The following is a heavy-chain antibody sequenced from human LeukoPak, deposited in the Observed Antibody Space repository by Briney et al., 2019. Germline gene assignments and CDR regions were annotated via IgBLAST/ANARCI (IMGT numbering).Heavy chain of an antibody. Sequence: SETLSLTCTVSGGSISRSDYYWGCIRQPPGKGLEWIVYIYYSGTTYYNPSLKSRVTISVDTSKNQFSLRLISVTAADTAVYYCARSLGAGTTSWNFDYWGQGTLVTVSS. CDR1: GGSISRSDYY. V-gene: IGHV4-39*01. CDR3: ARSLGAGTTSWNFDY. CDR2: IYYSGTT. D-gene: IGHD2-2*01. J-gene: IGHJ4*02.